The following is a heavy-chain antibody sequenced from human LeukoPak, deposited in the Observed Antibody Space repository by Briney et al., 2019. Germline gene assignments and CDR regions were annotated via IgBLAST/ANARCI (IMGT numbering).Heavy chain of an antibody. CDR2: ISAYNGNT. V-gene: IGHV1-18*01. CDR1: GYTFTSYC. CDR3: ARNSNYGYYFDY. D-gene: IGHD4-11*01. J-gene: IGHJ4*02. Sequence: AASVKVSCRASGYTFTSYCISWVRQAPGQGLEWMGWISAYNGNTNYAQKLQGRVTMTTDTSTSTAYMELRSLRADDTAVYYCARNSNYGYYFDYWGQGTLVTVSS.